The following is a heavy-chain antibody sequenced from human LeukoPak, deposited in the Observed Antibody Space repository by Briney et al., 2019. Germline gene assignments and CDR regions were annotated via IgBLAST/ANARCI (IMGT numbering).Heavy chain of an antibody. CDR2: IFAGGNT. V-gene: IGHV4-4*07. J-gene: IGHJ4*02. Sequence: KTSETLSLPCTVSGGSVRSYYWSWIRQPAGEGLEGIGRIFAGGNTDHNPSLKSRVTMSVGSSKNQCSLRLSSVTAADTAVYYCAREHKDYDGDGYYYGYWGQGTLVTVSS. CDR1: GGSVRSYY. D-gene: IGHD3-22*01. CDR3: AREHKDYDGDGYYYGY.